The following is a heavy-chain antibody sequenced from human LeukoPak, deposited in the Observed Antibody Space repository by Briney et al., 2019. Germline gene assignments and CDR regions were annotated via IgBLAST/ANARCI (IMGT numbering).Heavy chain of an antibody. Sequence: PGGSLRLSCAASGFTFSSYSMNWVRQAPGKGLEWVSSISSSSSYIYYADSVKGRFTISRDNVKNSLYLQMNSLRAEDTAVYYCARAPTSLFDYWGQGTLVTVSS. CDR2: ISSSSSYI. CDR1: GFTFSSYS. J-gene: IGHJ4*02. V-gene: IGHV3-21*01. D-gene: IGHD3-10*01. CDR3: ARAPTSLFDY.